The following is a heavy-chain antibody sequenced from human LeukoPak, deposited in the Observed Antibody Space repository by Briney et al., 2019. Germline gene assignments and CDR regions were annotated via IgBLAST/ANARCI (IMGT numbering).Heavy chain of an antibody. J-gene: IGHJ4*02. D-gene: IGHD1-26*01. CDR3: AKASSVGAFDY. CDR2: ISWSSGSI. Sequence: GRSLRLSCAASGFTFDDYAMHWVRQAPGKGLEWVSGISWSSGSIGYADSVKGRFTISRDSAKNSLYLQMNTLRAEDTALYYCAKASSVGAFDYWGQGTLVTVSS. V-gene: IGHV3-9*01. CDR1: GFTFDDYA.